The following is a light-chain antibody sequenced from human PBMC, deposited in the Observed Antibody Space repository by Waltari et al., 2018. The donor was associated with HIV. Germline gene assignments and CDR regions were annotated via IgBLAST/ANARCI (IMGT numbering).Light chain of an antibody. V-gene: IGLV1-44*01. CDR2: DNN. Sequence: QSVLTQPPSASGAPGQTVTISCSGSNSNTGIYTVKWYQQFPVTAPKLLIYDNNQRPSGVPDRFSGSKSGTSASLAIRGVQSEDEADYYCAAWDDRLDGPWVFGGGTKLTVL. CDR1: NSNTGIYT. CDR3: AAWDDRLDGPWV. J-gene: IGLJ3*02.